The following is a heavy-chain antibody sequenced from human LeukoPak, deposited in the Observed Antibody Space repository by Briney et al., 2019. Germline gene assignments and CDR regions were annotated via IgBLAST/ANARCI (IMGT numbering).Heavy chain of an antibody. V-gene: IGHV3-30-3*01. J-gene: IGHJ4*02. CDR2: ISYDGSNK. CDR1: GFTFSSYA. CDR3: ARDGSLQWEPGVLDY. Sequence: PGGSLRLSCAASGFTFSSYAMHWVRQAPGKGLEWVAVISYDGSNKYYADSVKGRFTISRDNSKNTLYLQMNSLRAEDTAVYYCARDGSLQWEPGVLDYWGQGTLVTVSS. D-gene: IGHD1-26*01.